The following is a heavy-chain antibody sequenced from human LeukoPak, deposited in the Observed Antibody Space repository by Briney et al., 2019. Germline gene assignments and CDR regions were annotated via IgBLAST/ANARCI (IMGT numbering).Heavy chain of an antibody. CDR1: GFTFSNYA. J-gene: IGHJ4*02. V-gene: IGHV3-30*18. CDR3: VKASSGSYWGGYFDY. CDR2: ISYDGVNE. D-gene: IGHD1-26*01. Sequence: GESLRLSCVTSGFTFSNYAMHWVRQAPGKGLEWVAVISYDGVNENYAEALKGRFSISRDSSGNTAYLQMNSLRIDDTAVYYCVKASSGSYWGGYFDYWGQGALVTVSS.